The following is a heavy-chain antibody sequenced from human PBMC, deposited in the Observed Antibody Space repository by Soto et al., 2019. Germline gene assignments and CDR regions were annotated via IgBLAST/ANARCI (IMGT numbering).Heavy chain of an antibody. CDR2: IYYSGST. V-gene: IGHV4-59*08. Sequence: QVQLQESGPGLVKPSETMSLTCTASGGSITSYYWSWIRQPPGKGLEWIGYIYYSGSTNYNRSLKSRVAKSVATSKSLFSLKLSSVTAGDASVYYCARLYGGNLDYWGQGTLVTVSS. CDR3: ARLYGGNLDY. D-gene: IGHD5-12*01. J-gene: IGHJ4*02. CDR1: GGSITSYY.